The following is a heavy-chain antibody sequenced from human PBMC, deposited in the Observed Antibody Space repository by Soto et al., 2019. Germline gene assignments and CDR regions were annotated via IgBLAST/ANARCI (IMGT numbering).Heavy chain of an antibody. CDR2: IYWDDDR. J-gene: IGHJ4*02. Sequence: QITLKESGPTVVKPTQTLTLTCSVSGFSLSANGVAVGWIRQSQGQALEWLALIYWDDDRRYSPSLAARLTIKTDTSRNQVVLTMTSMDPGDTGTYFCAQQRQTGDRLFDIWGRGALVTVSS. CDR1: GFSLSANGVA. D-gene: IGHD3-10*01. CDR3: AQQRQTGDRLFDI. V-gene: IGHV2-5*02.